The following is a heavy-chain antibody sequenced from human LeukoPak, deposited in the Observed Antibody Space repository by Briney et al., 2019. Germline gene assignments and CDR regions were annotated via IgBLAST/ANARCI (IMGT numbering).Heavy chain of an antibody. D-gene: IGHD3-22*01. J-gene: IGHJ4*02. CDR3: ARGPSHSSCYYYYFDY. V-gene: IGHV3-23*01. CDR2: ISLDGATT. Sequence: GGSLRLSCAASGFTFSSYAMSWVRQAPGKGLEWVSGISLDGATTYYAGSVEGRFTISRDNAQNSLYLQMNSLRAEDTAVYYCARGPSHSSCYYYYFDYWGQGTLVTVSS. CDR1: GFTFSSYA.